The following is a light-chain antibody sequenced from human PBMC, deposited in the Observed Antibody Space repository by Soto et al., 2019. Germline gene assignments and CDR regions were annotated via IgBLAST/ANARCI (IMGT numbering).Light chain of an antibody. V-gene: IGLV1-40*01. Sequence: QSVLTQPPSVSGAPGQRVTISCTGSSSNIGAGYEVHWYQQLPGTAPKLLIYGNSNRPSGVPDRFSGSKSGTSASLAITGLQAEDEADYYCQSYDSSLSGNWVFGGGTKVTVL. CDR2: GNS. J-gene: IGLJ3*02. CDR1: SSNIGAGYE. CDR3: QSYDSSLSGNWV.